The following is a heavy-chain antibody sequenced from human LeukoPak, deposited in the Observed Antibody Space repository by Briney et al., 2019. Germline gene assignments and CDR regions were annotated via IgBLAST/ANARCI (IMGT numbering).Heavy chain of an antibody. V-gene: IGHV4-39*01. CDR3: ARRSGVLRSYYDY. Sequence: SETLSLTCTVSGGSISSSSYYWGWIRQPPGKGLEWIGSIYYSGSTYYNPSLKSRVTISVDTSKNQFSLKLSSVTAADTAVYYCARRSGVLRSYYDYWGQGILVTVSS. J-gene: IGHJ4*02. CDR1: GGSISSSSYY. D-gene: IGHD3-10*01. CDR2: IYYSGST.